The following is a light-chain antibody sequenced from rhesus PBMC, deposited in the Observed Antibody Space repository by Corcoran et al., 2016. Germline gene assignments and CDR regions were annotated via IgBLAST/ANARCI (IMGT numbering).Light chain of an antibody. CDR2: WAS. Sequence: DIVMTQSPDSLTVSLGERVTISCKSSQSLSYTSNTKNYLAWYQQRPGLAPKLPTYWASTREAGVPTRFSGGGSGADFTLTISGLQAEDVAVYYCQQYYSSPLTFGGGTKVEIK. CDR3: QQYYSSPLT. J-gene: IGKJ4*01. V-gene: IGKV4-1*01. CDR1: QSLSYTSNTKNY.